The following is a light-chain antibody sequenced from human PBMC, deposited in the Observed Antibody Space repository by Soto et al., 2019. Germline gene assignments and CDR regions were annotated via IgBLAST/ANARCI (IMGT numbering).Light chain of an antibody. CDR2: AAS. CDR1: QGISSY. V-gene: IGKV1-9*01. CDR3: LQVNSYPLT. J-gene: IGKJ4*01. Sequence: DLQLTQSPSFLSASVGGRVTITCRANQGISSYLAWYQQKPGRAPKLLIYAASTLQSGVPSRFSGSGFGTEFTLTISSLQPEDFATYYCLQVNSYPLTFGGGTKVEIK.